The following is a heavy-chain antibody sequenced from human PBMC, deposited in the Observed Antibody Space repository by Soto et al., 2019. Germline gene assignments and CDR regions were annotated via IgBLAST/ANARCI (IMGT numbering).Heavy chain of an antibody. J-gene: IGHJ6*02. CDR1: GFTFSSYA. D-gene: IGHD1-7*01. Sequence: QVQLVESGGGVVQPGRSLRLSCAASGFTFSSYAMHWVRQAPGQGLEWVALISYDGSNKYYADSVKGRFTISRDNSKNTLYLQMNRLSPEDTAVYHCARDQGGTTLYYHGMDVWGQGTTVTVSS. CDR3: ARDQGGTTLYYHGMDV. V-gene: IGHV3-30-3*01. CDR2: ISYDGSNK.